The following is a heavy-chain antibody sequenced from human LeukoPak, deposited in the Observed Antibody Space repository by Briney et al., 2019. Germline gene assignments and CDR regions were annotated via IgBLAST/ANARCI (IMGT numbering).Heavy chain of an antibody. CDR2: INWSGGST. V-gene: IGHV3-20*04. D-gene: IGHD4-17*01. J-gene: IGHJ4*02. CDR1: GFTFDDYG. CDR3: ARPRLRDYYFDY. Sequence: GGPLRLSCAASGFTFDDYGMSWVRQAPGKGPEWVSGINWSGGSTGYADSVRGRFAISRDNAKNSLYLQMNSLRAEDTALYYCARPRLRDYYFDYWGQGTLVTVSS.